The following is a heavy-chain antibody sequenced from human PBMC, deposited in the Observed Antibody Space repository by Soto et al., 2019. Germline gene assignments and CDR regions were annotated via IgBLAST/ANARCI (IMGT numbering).Heavy chain of an antibody. CDR2: ISPNNGAT. J-gene: IGHJ4*02. CDR1: GYTFSDYY. D-gene: IGHD3-16*01. V-gene: IGHV1-2*02. Sequence: ASVKVSCKASGYTFSDYYMHWVRQAPGQGLECMGWISPNNGATNYAPKFQGRVTMTRDTSLSTTYMELTSLTSDDTAVYYCAREHAGFGDYWGPGTLVTVSS. CDR3: AREHAGFGDY.